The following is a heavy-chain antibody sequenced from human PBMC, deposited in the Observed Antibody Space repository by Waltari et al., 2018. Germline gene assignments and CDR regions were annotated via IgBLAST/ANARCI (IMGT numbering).Heavy chain of an antibody. Sequence: QVQLQESGPGLVKPSETLSLTCAVSGYSISSGYYWGWIRQPPGKGLEWIGSIYHSGSTYYNPSLKSRVTISVDTSKNQFSLKLSSVTAADTAVYYCARIIAAAGTRGDWFDPWGQGTLVTVSS. D-gene: IGHD6-13*01. V-gene: IGHV4-38-2*01. CDR1: GYSISSGYY. CDR3: ARIIAAAGTRGDWFDP. J-gene: IGHJ5*02. CDR2: IYHSGST.